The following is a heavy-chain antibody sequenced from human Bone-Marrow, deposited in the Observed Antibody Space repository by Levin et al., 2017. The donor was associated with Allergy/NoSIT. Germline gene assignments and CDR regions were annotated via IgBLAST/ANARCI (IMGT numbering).Heavy chain of an antibody. Sequence: PGASVKVSCKSSGYTFTAHYIHWVRQAPGQGLEWMGWINPKSGGTHHAQKFQGWLTLTRDTSVNTVSMELTRLRSEDTAIYYCARSLNVGYSFGDLWGQGTLVTVSS. D-gene: IGHD5-24*01. CDR1: GYTFTAHY. V-gene: IGHV1-2*04. CDR3: ARSLNVGYSFGDL. CDR2: INPKSGGT. J-gene: IGHJ5*02.